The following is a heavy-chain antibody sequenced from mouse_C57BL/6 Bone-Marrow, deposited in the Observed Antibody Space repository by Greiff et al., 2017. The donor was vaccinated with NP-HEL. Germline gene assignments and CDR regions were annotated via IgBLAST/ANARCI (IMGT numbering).Heavy chain of an antibody. J-gene: IGHJ2*01. Sequence: EVQLQQSGPELVKPGASVKIPCKASGYTFTDYNMDWVKQSHGKSLEWIGDINPDSGGTIYNQKFKGKATLTVDKSSSTAYMELRSLTSEDTAVYYCAREGYGLLDYWGQGTTLTVSS. D-gene: IGHD1-1*01. V-gene: IGHV1-18*01. CDR3: AREGYGLLDY. CDR2: INPDSGGT. CDR1: GYTFTDYN.